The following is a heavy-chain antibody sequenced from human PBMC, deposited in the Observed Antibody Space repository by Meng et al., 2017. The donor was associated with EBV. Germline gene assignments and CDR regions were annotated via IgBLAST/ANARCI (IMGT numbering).Heavy chain of an antibody. J-gene: IGHJ5*02. CDR1: GDFISDYY. D-gene: IGHD2-21*01. Sequence: QVHVREAGPGLVKPSDTLFPPCTVYGDFISDYYWSWIRQPPGKGLEWIGYIHYSGSTYYNPSLKSRITISVDMSRNQFSLRLTSVTSADMAMYYCARVNSDCGGVMCYKGWFDPWGQGTLVTVSS. V-gene: IGHV4-30-4*02. CDR3: ARVNSDCGGVMCYKGWFDP. CDR2: IHYSGST.